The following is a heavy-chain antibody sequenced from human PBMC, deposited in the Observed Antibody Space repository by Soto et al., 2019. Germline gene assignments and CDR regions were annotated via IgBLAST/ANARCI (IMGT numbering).Heavy chain of an antibody. D-gene: IGHD4-17*01. CDR1: GGSISSGGYS. CDR2: IYHSGST. CDR3: ARTTVTTASMSGAFDI. Sequence: QMQLQESGSGLVKPSQTLSLTCAVSGGSISSGGYSWSWIRQPPGKGLEWIGYIYHSGSTYYNPSLNSRVTITVDRSNNHFSLKLSSVTAADTAVYYCARTTVTTASMSGAFDIWGQGTMVTVSS. V-gene: IGHV4-30-2*01. J-gene: IGHJ3*02.